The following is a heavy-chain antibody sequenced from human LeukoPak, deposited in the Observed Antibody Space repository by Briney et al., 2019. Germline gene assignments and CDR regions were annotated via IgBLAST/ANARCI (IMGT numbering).Heavy chain of an antibody. V-gene: IGHV1-8*03. CDR1: GYTSTSYD. CDR2: INPNSGNT. Sequence: ASVKVSCKASGYTSTSYDISWVRQATGQGLEWMGWINPNSGNTGYAQKFQGRVTITRNTSISTAYMELSSLRSEDTAVYYCARDRDFWSGYSSQYYFDYWGQGILVTVSS. J-gene: IGHJ4*02. D-gene: IGHD3-3*01. CDR3: ARDRDFWSGYSSQYYFDY.